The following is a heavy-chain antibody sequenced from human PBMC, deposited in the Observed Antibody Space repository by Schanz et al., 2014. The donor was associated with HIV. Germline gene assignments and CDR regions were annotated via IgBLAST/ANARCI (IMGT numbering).Heavy chain of an antibody. Sequence: VQLVESGGGLVQPGRSLRLSCATSGFFLDDYAMHWVRQAPGKGLEWVAVISYDGSNKYYADSVKGRFTISRDNSKNTLYLQMNSLRAEDTAVYYCAKGLRQWLVLGGSDYWGQGTLVTVSS. V-gene: IGHV3-30-3*01. CDR2: ISYDGSNK. CDR1: GFFLDDYA. CDR3: AKGLRQWLVLGGSDY. J-gene: IGHJ4*02. D-gene: IGHD6-19*01.